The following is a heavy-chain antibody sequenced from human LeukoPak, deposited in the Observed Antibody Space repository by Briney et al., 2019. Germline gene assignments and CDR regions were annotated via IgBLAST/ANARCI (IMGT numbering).Heavy chain of an antibody. Sequence: LGGSLRLSCAASGFSFSTYTMHWVRQAPGKGLEYVSAINSNGDSTFYANSLKGRVTISRDNSKNTLYLHMGSLRAEDMAVYYCATGCKGSSTSCPANYWGQGTLVTVSS. CDR3: ATGCKGSSTSCPANY. J-gene: IGHJ4*02. CDR2: INSNGDST. CDR1: GFSFSTYT. V-gene: IGHV3-64*01. D-gene: IGHD2-2*01.